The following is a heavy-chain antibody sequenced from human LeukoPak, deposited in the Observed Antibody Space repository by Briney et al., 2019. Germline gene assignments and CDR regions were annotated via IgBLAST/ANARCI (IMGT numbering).Heavy chain of an antibody. CDR2: IYYSGST. CDR3: ARSDTAMKFDY. V-gene: IGHV4-31*03. Sequence: PSQTLSLTCTVSGGSISSGDYYWSRIRQRPGKGLEWIGYIYYSGSTYYNPSLKSRVTISVDTSKNQFSLKLSSVTAADTAVYYCARSDTAMKFDYWGQGTLVTVSS. D-gene: IGHD5-18*01. CDR1: GGSISSGDYY. J-gene: IGHJ4*02.